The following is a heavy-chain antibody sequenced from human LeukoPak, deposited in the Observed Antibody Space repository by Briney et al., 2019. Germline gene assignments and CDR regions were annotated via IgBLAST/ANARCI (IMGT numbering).Heavy chain of an antibody. CDR2: ISYDGSNK. Sequence: GGSLGLSCAASGFTFSSYGMHWVRQAPGKGLEWVAVISYDGSNKYYADSVKGRFTISRDNSKNTLYLQMGSLRAEDMAVYYCARATMVRGVLDAFDIWGQGTMVTVSS. CDR3: ARATMVRGVLDAFDI. J-gene: IGHJ3*02. V-gene: IGHV3-30*03. CDR1: GFTFSSYG. D-gene: IGHD3-10*01.